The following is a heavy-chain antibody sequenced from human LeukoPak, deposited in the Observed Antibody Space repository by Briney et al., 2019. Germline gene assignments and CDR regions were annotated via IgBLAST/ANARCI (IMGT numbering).Heavy chain of an antibody. Sequence: GGSLRLSCAASGFTFSSYWMHWARQAPGKGLVWVSRINTDGSSTIYADSVKGRFTISRDNGKNTLYLQMNSLRAEDTAVYYCARDPRYCSGGSCYADWGQGTLVTVSS. V-gene: IGHV3-74*01. D-gene: IGHD2-15*01. J-gene: IGHJ4*02. CDR2: INTDGSST. CDR3: ARDPRYCSGGSCYAD. CDR1: GFTFSSYW.